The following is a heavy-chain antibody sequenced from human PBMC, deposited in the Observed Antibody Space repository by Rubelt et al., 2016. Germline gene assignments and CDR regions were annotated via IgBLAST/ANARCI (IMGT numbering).Heavy chain of an antibody. D-gene: IGHD3-10*01. Sequence: QVQLVQSGAEVKKPGASVKVSCKASGYTFTSYAMHWVRQAPGQRLEWMGWINAGNGNTKYSQKFQGRVAITRDTSASTAYMELSSLRSEDTAVYYCARGGSGSYRWFDPWGQGTLVTVSS. V-gene: IGHV1-3*01. CDR1: GYTFTSYA. CDR2: INAGNGNT. J-gene: IGHJ5*02. CDR3: ARGGSGSYRWFDP.